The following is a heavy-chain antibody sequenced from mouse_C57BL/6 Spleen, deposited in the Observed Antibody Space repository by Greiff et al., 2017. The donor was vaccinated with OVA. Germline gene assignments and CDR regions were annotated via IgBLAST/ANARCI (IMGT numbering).Heavy chain of an antibody. CDR1: GYTFTDYY. CDR3: AREGYDGYSDY. D-gene: IGHD2-3*01. V-gene: IGHV1-76*01. CDR2: IYPGSGNT. Sequence: QVQLQQSGAELVRPGASVKLSCKASGYTFTDYYINWVKQRPGQGLEWIARIYPGSGNTYYNEKFKGKATLTAEKSSSTAYMQLSSLTSEDSAVYFCAREGYDGYSDYWGQGTTLTVSS. J-gene: IGHJ2*01.